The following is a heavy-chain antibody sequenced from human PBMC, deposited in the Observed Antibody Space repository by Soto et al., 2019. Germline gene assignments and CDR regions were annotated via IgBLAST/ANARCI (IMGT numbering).Heavy chain of an antibody. V-gene: IGHV5-51*01. CDR3: ARQHYYDSSGYYGWFGP. D-gene: IGHD3-22*01. Sequence: GESLKISCRSSGYSFTRYWIGWVRQMPGKGLEWMGIIYPGDSDTRYSPSFQGQVTISADKSISTAYLQWSSLKASDTAMYYCARQHYYDSSGYYGWFGPWGQGTLVTVSS. J-gene: IGHJ5*02. CDR2: IYPGDSDT. CDR1: GYSFTRYW.